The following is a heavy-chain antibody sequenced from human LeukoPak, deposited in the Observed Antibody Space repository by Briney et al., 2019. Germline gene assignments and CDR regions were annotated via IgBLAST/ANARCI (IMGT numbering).Heavy chain of an antibody. V-gene: IGHV1-24*01. D-gene: IGHD3-10*01. CDR1: GYTLTEFP. CDR2: FGPAAADT. CDR3: ASGHEGVFDY. J-gene: IGHJ4*02. Sequence: GASVKVSCKVSGYTLTEFPMHWVRQAPGKGLEWMGSFGPAAADTIYTQKSQGRVTMTEDTSTDTAYMELSSLRSEDTAVYFCASGHEGVFDYWGQGTLVTVSS.